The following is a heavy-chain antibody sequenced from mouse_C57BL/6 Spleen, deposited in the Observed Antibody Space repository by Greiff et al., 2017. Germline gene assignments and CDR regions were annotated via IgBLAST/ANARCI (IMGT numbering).Heavy chain of an antibody. V-gene: IGHV6-3*01. CDR1: GFTFSNYW. J-gene: IGHJ4*01. CDR3: TGHDGFLYYAMDY. D-gene: IGHD2-3*01. CDR2: IRLKSDNYAT. Sequence: EVKLEESGGGLVQPGGSMKLSCVASGFTFSNYWMNWVRQSPEKGLEWVAQIRLKSDNYATNYAESVKGRFTISRDDSKSSVYLQMNNLRAEDTGIYSCTGHDGFLYYAMDYWGQGTSVTVSS.